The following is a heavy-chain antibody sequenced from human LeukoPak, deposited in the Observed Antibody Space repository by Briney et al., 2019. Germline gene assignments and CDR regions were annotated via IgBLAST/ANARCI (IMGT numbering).Heavy chain of an antibody. D-gene: IGHD2-2*01. J-gene: IGHJ4*02. CDR2: ISYDGSNK. V-gene: IGHV3-30*18. CDR3: AKDRTPRYIVVVPAAPGY. CDR1: GFTFSSYG. Sequence: GGSLRLSCAASGFTFSSYGMHWVRQAPGKGLEWVAVISYDGSNKYYADSVKGRFTISRDNSKNTLYLQMNSLGAEDTAVYYCAKDRTPRYIVVVPAAPGYWGQGTLVTVSS.